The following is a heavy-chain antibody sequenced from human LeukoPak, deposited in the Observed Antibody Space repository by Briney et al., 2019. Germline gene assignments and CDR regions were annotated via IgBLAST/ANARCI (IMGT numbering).Heavy chain of an antibody. J-gene: IGHJ4*02. CDR2: IYHSGST. CDR3: ARRGFWSGLYYFDY. Sequence: SETLSLTCTVSGGSITSSGYSWSWIRQAPGRGLEWIGYIYHSGSTNYNPSLKSRVTISVDKSKNQFSLKLSSVTAADTAVYYCARRGFWSGLYYFDYWGQGTLVTVSS. CDR1: GGSITSSGYS. D-gene: IGHD3-3*01. V-gene: IGHV4-30-2*01.